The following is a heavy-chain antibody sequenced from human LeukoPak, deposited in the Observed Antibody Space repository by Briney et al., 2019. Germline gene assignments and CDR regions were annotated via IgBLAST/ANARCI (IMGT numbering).Heavy chain of an antibody. CDR2: IYYSGST. V-gene: IGHV4-39*07. CDR3: ARDNSYYDSRYFDY. J-gene: IGHJ4*02. Sequence: PSETLSLTCTVSGGSISSSSYYWGWIRQPPGKGLEWIGSIYYSGSTYYNPSLKSRVTISVDKSKNQFSLKLSSVTAADTAVYYCARDNSYYDSRYFDYWGQGTLVTVSS. D-gene: IGHD3-22*01. CDR1: GGSISSSSYY.